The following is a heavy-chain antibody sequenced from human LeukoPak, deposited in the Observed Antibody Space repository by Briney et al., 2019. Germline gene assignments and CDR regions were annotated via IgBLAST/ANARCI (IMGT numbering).Heavy chain of an antibody. CDR2: IIPIFGTA. CDR1: GGTFRSYA. J-gene: IGHJ4*02. Sequence: ASVKVSCKASGGTFRSYAISWVRQAPGQGLEWMGGIIPIFGTANYAQKFQGRVTITADESTSTAYMELSSLRSEDTAVYYCARVQGHRYGYGDFDYWGQGTLVTVSS. V-gene: IGHV1-69*13. CDR3: ARVQGHRYGYGDFDY. D-gene: IGHD5-18*01.